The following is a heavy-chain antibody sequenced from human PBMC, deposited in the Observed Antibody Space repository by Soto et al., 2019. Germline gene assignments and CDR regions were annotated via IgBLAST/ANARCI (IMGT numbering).Heavy chain of an antibody. V-gene: IGHV1-69*01. CDR3: ASRERVDAFDI. CDR2: IIPILGSA. D-gene: IGHD1-26*01. Sequence: VQRVQPGAEGKKPGSSVKVPCKASEATLIRKAISWVRQAPGQGLEWMGGIIPILGSANYAQKFQDRVTITADESTSTTYMELNSLRSEDAAVYYCASRERVDAFDIWGQGTMVTVSS. CDR1: EATLIRKA. J-gene: IGHJ3*02.